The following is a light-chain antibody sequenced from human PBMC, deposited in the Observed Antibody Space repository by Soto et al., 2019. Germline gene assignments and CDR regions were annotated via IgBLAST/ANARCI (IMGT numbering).Light chain of an antibody. CDR3: QQDKSYSPLT. J-gene: IGKJ4*01. CDR1: QGISSY. CDR2: AAS. V-gene: IGKV1-9*01. Sequence: IQFTQSPSFLSASVGDRVTITCRARQGISSYLAWYQQKPGKAPTLLIYAASTLQSGVPSRFSGIGAGTEFILTISSLQTDDFANYYGQQDKSYSPLTFGGGTNVDNK.